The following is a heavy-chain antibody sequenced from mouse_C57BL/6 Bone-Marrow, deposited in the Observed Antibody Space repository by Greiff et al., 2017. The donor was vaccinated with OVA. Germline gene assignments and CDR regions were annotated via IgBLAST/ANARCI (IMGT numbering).Heavy chain of an antibody. D-gene: IGHD4-1*01. V-gene: IGHV1-85*01. CDR3: ARLGFAY. CDR2: IYPRDGST. Sequence: VQGVESGPELVKPGASVKLSCKASGYTFTSYDINWVKQRPGQGLEWIGWIYPRDGSTKYNEKFKGKATLTVDTSSSTAYMELHSLTSEDSAVYFCARLGFAYWGQGTLVTVSA. CDR1: GYTFTSYD. J-gene: IGHJ3*01.